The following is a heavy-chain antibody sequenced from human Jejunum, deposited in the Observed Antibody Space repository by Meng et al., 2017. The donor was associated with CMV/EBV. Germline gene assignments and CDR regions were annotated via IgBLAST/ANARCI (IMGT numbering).Heavy chain of an antibody. CDR1: GFSLTPSEVG. CDR3: AHRSTVTTWSFVYFDY. D-gene: IGHD4-17*01. CDR2: IYWDDDK. V-gene: IGHV2-5*02. J-gene: IGHJ4*02. Sequence: QITLKESVPTLVKPTQTLTLTCTFSGFSLTPSEVGVGWIRQPPGKALECLALIYWDDDKRYSTSLKSRLTISKDPSKNQVVLTMANMDPVDTATYYWAHRSTVTTWSFVYFDYWGQGALVTVS.